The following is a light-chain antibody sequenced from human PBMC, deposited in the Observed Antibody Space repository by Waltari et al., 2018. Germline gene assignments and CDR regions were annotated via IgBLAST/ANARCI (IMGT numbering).Light chain of an antibody. CDR1: QSISSY. Sequence: DIQMTQSPTSLSASVGDRVPITCRASQSISSYLNWYQQKPGKAPKPLIYAASSLQSGVPSRFSGSGSGTDFTLTISSLQPEDFATYYCQQSYSTPPETFGQGTKVEIK. V-gene: IGKV1-39*01. CDR2: AAS. J-gene: IGKJ1*01. CDR3: QQSYSTPPET.